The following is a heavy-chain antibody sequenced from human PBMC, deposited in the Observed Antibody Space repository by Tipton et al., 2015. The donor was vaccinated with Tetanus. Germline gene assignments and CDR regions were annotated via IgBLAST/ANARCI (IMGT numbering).Heavy chain of an antibody. V-gene: IGHV1-8*01. CDR2: MSPNSGNT. CDR3: ARGRASLDF. J-gene: IGHJ4*02. Sequence: QMQLVQSGAEVKKPGASVKVSCKTSGYTFITYDINWVRQAPGQGLEWMGWMSPNSGNTGYAQKFQGRVTMTRDTSIRTAYMEVTSLRSEDTAVYYCARGRASLDFWGQGTLVTVSS. CDR1: GYTFITYD.